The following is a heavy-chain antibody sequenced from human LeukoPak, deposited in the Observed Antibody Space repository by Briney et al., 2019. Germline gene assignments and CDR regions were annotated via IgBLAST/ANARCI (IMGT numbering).Heavy chain of an antibody. D-gene: IGHD3-22*01. J-gene: IGHJ4*02. CDR2: IYSGGST. CDR1: GFTVSSNY. CDR3: ARMPSGGYDSSGSHGY. V-gene: IGHV3-53*01. Sequence: PGGSLRLSCAASGFTVSSNYMSWVRQAPGKGLEWVSVIYSGGSTYYADSVKGRFTISRDNAKNSLYLQMNSLRAEDTAVYYCARMPSGGYDSSGSHGYWGQGTLVTVSS.